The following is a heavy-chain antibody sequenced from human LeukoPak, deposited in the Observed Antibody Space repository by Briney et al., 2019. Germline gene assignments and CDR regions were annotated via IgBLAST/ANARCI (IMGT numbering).Heavy chain of an antibody. V-gene: IGHV3-7*01. Sequence: GSLRLSCAASGFTFSSYWMSWVRQAPGKGLEWVANIKQDGSEKYYVDSVKGRFTISRDNAKNSLYLQMNSLRAEDTAVYYCARDPLITVVTPPYYFDYWGQGTLVTVSS. CDR1: GFTFSSYW. J-gene: IGHJ4*02. CDR2: IKQDGSEK. CDR3: ARDPLITVVTPPYYFDY. D-gene: IGHD4-23*01.